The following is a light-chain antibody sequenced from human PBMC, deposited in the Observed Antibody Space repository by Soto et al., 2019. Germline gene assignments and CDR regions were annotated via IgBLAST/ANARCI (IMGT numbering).Light chain of an antibody. CDR2: GAS. CDR3: QRSYRKT. Sequence: IGMMKTPATLSVSQGGRATLFCRASQSIRGTLAWYQQKPGQAPRLLMYGASSRATGIPDRSSGSGSGTDFTLTISRLEPEDLAVYDCQRSYRKTFGQGTKV. J-gene: IGKJ1*01. CDR1: QSIRGT. V-gene: IGKV3D-15*02.